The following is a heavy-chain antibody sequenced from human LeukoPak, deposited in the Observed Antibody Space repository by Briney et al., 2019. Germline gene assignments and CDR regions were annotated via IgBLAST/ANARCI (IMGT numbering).Heavy chain of an antibody. CDR1: GFTFSSYA. J-gene: IGHJ4*02. V-gene: IGHV3-23*01. CDR3: AKDPPNDSSGYLTTPLDY. Sequence: PGGSLRLSCAASGFTFSSYAMSWVRPAPGKGLEWVSAISGSGGSTYYADSMKGRFTISRDNSKNTLYLQMNSLRAEDTAVYYCAKDPPNDSSGYLTTPLDYWGQGTLVTVSS. D-gene: IGHD3-22*01. CDR2: ISGSGGST.